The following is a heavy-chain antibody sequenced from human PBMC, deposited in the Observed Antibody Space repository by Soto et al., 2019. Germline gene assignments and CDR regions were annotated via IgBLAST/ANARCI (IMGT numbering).Heavy chain of an antibody. J-gene: IGHJ4*02. CDR3: ARDGSMILTE. V-gene: IGHV3-33*01. D-gene: IGHD3-22*01. CDR2: IWYDGSNK. CDR1: GFTFTTYG. Sequence: QVELVEWGGGVVQPGRSLRISCATSGFTFTTYGMHWVRQAAGKGLEWVAHIWYDGSNKYYADSVTGRFTISRDNSKGTVFLQRCSLRGEDTAVYYCARDGSMILTEWGQGTLVTVSS.